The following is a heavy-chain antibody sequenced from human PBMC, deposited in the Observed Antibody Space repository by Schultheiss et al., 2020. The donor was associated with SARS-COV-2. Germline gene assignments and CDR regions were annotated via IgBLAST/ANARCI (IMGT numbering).Heavy chain of an antibody. D-gene: IGHD5-12*01. V-gene: IGHV3-48*01. CDR1: GFTFSSYE. CDR2: ISSSSSTI. CDR3: AREGVATSQSFEYYYYMDV. J-gene: IGHJ6*03. Sequence: GESLKISCAASGFTFSSYEMNWVRQAPGKGLEWVSYISSSSSTIYYADSVKCRFTISRDNAKNSLYLQMNSLRAEDTAVYYCAREGVATSQSFEYYYYMDVWGKGTTVTVSS.